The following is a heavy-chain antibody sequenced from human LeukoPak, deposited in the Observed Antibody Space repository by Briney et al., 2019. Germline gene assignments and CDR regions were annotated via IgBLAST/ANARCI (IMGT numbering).Heavy chain of an antibody. J-gene: IGHJ5*02. D-gene: IGHD2-15*01. Sequence: GGSLRLSCAASGFTSSSYSMNWVRQAPGKGLEWVSSISSSSSYIYYADSVKGRFTISRDNAKNSLYLQMNSLRAEDTAVYYCARSRGYCSGGSCSDNWFDPWGQGTLVTVSS. CDR2: ISSSSSYI. CDR3: ARSRGYCSGGSCSDNWFDP. CDR1: GFTSSSYS. V-gene: IGHV3-21*01.